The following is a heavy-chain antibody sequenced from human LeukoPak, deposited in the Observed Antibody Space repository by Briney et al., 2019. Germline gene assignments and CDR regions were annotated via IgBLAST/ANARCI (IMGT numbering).Heavy chain of an antibody. CDR3: ARYCSGGSCSVGIDY. CDR2: IYYSGST. J-gene: IGHJ4*02. CDR1: GGSISSSSYY. D-gene: IGHD2-15*01. V-gene: IGHV4-39*01. Sequence: SEALSLTCTVSGGSISSSSYYWGWIRQPPGKGLEWIGSIYYSGSTYYNPSLKSRVTISVDRSKNQFSLKLSSVTAADTAVYYCARYCSGGSCSVGIDYWGQGTLVTVSS.